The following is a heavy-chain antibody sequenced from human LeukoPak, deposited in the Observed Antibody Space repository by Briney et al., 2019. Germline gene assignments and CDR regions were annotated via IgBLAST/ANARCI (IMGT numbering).Heavy chain of an antibody. CDR2: IYYSGST. D-gene: IGHD6-19*01. CDR1: GGSISSSSYY. Sequence: SETLSLTCTVSGGSISSSSYYWGWIRQPPGKGLEWIGSIYYSGSTYYNPSLKSRVTISVDTSKNQFSLKLSSVTAADTAVYYCASSIAVAGTPYWGQGTLVTVSS. CDR3: ASSIAVAGTPY. J-gene: IGHJ4*02. V-gene: IGHV4-39*07.